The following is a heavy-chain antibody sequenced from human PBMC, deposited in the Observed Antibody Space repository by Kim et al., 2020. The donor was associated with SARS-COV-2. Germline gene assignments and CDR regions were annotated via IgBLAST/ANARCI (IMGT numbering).Heavy chain of an antibody. Sequence: SETLSLTCTVSGGSISSYYWSWIRQPPGKGLEWIGYIYYSGSTNYNPSLKSRVTISVDTSKNQFYLKLSSVTAADTAVYYCAMSGSYLASFDYWGQGTLVTVSS. CDR2: IYYSGST. CDR1: GGSISSYY. D-gene: IGHD1-26*01. CDR3: AMSGSYLASFDY. V-gene: IGHV4-59*13. J-gene: IGHJ4*02.